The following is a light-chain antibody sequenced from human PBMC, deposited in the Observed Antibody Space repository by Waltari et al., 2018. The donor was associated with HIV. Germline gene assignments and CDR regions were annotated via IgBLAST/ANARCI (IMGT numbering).Light chain of an antibody. Sequence: EIVLTQSPATLSVSPGERATLSCRASHNIVINLAWYQQKPGKAPRLLIFAASTRATDIPDRFTGSGSGTEFTLTISSLQSEDFAIYYCQQYRSWPVTFGGGTKVEIK. V-gene: IGKV3-15*01. CDR1: HNIVIN. J-gene: IGKJ4*01. CDR2: AAS. CDR3: QQYRSWPVT.